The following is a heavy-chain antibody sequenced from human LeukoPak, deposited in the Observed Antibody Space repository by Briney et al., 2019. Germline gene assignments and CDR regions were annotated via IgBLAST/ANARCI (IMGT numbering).Heavy chain of an antibody. D-gene: IGHD3-16*01. CDR3: AKSQFGGVFDGFDI. CDR1: EFTFSSYA. CDR2: LSGSGAST. J-gene: IGHJ3*02. V-gene: IGHV3-23*01. Sequence: AGSLRLSCAASEFTFSSYAMQWVRQAPGKGLEWVSALSGSGASTYYADSVKGRFTISRDNSKNTLYVQMNSLRAEDTAVYYCAKSQFGGVFDGFDIWGEGTMVTVSS.